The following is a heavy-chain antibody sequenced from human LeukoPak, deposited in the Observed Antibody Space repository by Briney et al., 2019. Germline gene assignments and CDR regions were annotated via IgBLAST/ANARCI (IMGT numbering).Heavy chain of an antibody. CDR3: ARGSAAMWAWFDP. J-gene: IGHJ5*02. CDR2: IYYSGST. CDR1: GGSISSYY. D-gene: IGHD2-2*01. V-gene: IGHV4-59*12. Sequence: SETLSLTCTVSGGSISSYYWSWIRQPPGKGLEWIGYIYYSGSTNYNPSLKSRVTISVDTSKNQFSLKLSSVTAADSALYYCARGSAAMWAWFDPWGQGTLVTVSS.